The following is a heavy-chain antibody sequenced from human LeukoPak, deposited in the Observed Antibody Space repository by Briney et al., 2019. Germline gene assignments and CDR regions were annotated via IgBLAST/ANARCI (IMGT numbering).Heavy chain of an antibody. D-gene: IGHD3-10*01. CDR1: GGTFSSYA. V-gene: IGHV1-69*05. J-gene: IGHJ4*02. CDR3: AINVITMVRGVIRSQYYFDY. Sequence: ASVKVSCTASGGTFSSYAISWVRQAPGQGLEWMGGIIPIFGTANYAQKFQGRVTITTDESTSTAYMELSSLRSEDTAVYYCAINVITMVRGVIRSQYYFDYWGQGTLVTVSS. CDR2: IIPIFGTA.